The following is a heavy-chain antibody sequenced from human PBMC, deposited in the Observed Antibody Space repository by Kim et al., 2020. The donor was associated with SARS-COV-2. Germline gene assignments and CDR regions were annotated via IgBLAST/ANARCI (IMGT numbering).Heavy chain of an antibody. V-gene: IGHV4-59*01. Sequence: PPLKSRVTLSVDTSKNPFSLKLRSLTAADTAVYYCAREVTYFGAGTSLFDFWGQGTLVTVSS. D-gene: IGHD6-19*01. J-gene: IGHJ4*02. CDR3: AREVTYFGAGTSLFDF.